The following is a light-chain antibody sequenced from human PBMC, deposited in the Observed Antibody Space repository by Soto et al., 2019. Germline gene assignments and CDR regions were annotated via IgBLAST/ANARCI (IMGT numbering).Light chain of an antibody. CDR1: QSVSSSY. J-gene: IGKJ4*01. CDR3: QQYGSSPRVT. Sequence: EIVLTQSPGTLSLSPGERATLSCRASQSVSSSYLACYQQKPGQAPRLLIYGASSRATGIPDRFSGSGSGTDFTHTISRLEPEDFAVYYCQQYGSSPRVTFGGGTNVDIK. CDR2: GAS. V-gene: IGKV3-20*01.